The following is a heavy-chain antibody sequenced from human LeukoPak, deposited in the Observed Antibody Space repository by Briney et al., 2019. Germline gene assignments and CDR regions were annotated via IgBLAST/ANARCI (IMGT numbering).Heavy chain of an antibody. Sequence: ASVKVSCKASGYTFTGYYMHWVRQAPGQGLEWMGWINPNSGGTNYAQKFQGRVTMTRDTSISTAYMELSRLRSDDTAVYYCAKNRITMVRGLDAFDIWGQGTMVTVSS. CDR3: AKNRITMVRGLDAFDI. V-gene: IGHV1-2*02. CDR2: INPNSGGT. CDR1: GYTFTGYY. D-gene: IGHD3-10*01. J-gene: IGHJ3*02.